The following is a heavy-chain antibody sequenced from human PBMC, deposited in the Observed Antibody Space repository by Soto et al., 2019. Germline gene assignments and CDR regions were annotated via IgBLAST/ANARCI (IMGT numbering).Heavy chain of an antibody. V-gene: IGHV1-3*01. D-gene: IGHD7-27*01. Sequence: QVHLVQYGAAVRKTWASVKVSCKASGSTFSSYAMHWVRPAPGQRLEWMGWINAGYGNTKSSQKFQDRVTISRDTSASTAYMELTSLRSEDTAVYYCARDTGDGTFDFWGQGTLVTVSS. J-gene: IGHJ4*02. CDR1: GSTFSSYA. CDR3: ARDTGDGTFDF. CDR2: INAGYGNT.